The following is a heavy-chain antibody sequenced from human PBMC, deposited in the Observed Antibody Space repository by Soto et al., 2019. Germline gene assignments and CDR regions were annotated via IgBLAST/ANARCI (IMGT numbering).Heavy chain of an antibody. CDR2: MNPNSGNT. V-gene: IGHV1-8*01. D-gene: IGHD2-15*01. Sequence: QVQLVQSGAEVKKPGASVKVSCKASGYTFTSYDINWVRQATGQGLEWMGWMNPNSGNTGYAQKFQGRVTMTRNTSXSXXYMELSSLRSEDTAVYYCARVRYCSGGSCYSGYVYWGQGTLVTVSS. J-gene: IGHJ4*02. CDR1: GYTFTSYD. CDR3: ARVRYCSGGSCYSGYVY.